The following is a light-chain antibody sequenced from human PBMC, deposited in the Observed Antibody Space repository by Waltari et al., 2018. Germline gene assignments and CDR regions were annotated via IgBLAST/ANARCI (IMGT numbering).Light chain of an antibody. J-gene: IGLJ6*01. CDR1: FSNIGAGHA. CDR2: KNN. Sequence: QSVLTQPPSVSGAPGQTVTISCTGAFSNIGAGHAVHWYQRLPGAAPKLLIHKNNNRPSGVSARFSGSRSGASASLIIAGLQSEDEADYYCQSYDNKLKVFGSGTKVNVL. V-gene: IGLV1-40*03. CDR3: QSYDNKLKV.